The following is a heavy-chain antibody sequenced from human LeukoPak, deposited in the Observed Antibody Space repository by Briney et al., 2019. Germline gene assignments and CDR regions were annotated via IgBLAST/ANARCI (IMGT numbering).Heavy chain of an antibody. J-gene: IGHJ5*02. D-gene: IGHD6-19*01. CDR1: GYSFTSYW. CDR2: IDPSDSYT. CDR3: ARHLYSSGPSPPMWFDP. V-gene: IGHV5-10-1*01. Sequence: GESLRISCKGSGYSFTSYWIRWVRQMPGKGLEWMGRIDPSDSYTNYSPSFQGHVTISADKSISTAYLQWSSLKAADTAMYYCARHLYSSGPSPPMWFDPWGQGTLVTVSS.